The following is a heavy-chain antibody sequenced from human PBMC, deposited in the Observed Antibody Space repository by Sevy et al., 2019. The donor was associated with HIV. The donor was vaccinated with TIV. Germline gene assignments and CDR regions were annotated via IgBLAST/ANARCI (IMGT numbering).Heavy chain of an antibody. Sequence: SETLSLTCTVSGGSISSSSYYWGWIRQPPGKGLEGIGSIYYSGSTYYNPSLKSRVTISVDTSKNQFSLKLSSVTAADTAVYYCASLYYDFWSGELYYYYGMDVWGQGTTVTVSS. CDR2: IYYSGST. J-gene: IGHJ6*02. CDR1: GGSISSSSYY. D-gene: IGHD3-3*01. CDR3: ASLYYDFWSGELYYYYGMDV. V-gene: IGHV4-39*01.